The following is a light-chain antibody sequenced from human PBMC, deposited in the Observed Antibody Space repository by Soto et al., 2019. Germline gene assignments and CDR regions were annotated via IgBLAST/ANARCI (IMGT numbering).Light chain of an antibody. CDR3: QQYDSSPLT. CDR1: QSVTTSY. Sequence: EIVLTQSPGTLSLSPGERATLSCRTSQSVTTSYLAWYQQKPGQAPRLLIYGASSRAIGIPDRFSGSGSGTDFTLTINRLETEDFALYYCQQYDSSPLTFGGGTKVDIK. J-gene: IGKJ4*01. V-gene: IGKV3-20*01. CDR2: GAS.